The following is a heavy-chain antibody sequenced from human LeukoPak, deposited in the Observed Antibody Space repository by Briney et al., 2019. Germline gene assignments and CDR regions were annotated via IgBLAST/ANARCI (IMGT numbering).Heavy chain of an antibody. Sequence: SETLSLTCTVSGGSMSPYHWGWIRQPPGKGLEWTGYIYYSGSTNYNPSLKSRVTISVDTSKNQFSLKLSSVTAADTAIHYCARAVSGRFDYWGQGTLVTVSS. CDR3: ARAVSGRFDY. J-gene: IGHJ4*02. D-gene: IGHD6-19*01. CDR1: GGSMSPYH. CDR2: IYYSGST. V-gene: IGHV4-59*08.